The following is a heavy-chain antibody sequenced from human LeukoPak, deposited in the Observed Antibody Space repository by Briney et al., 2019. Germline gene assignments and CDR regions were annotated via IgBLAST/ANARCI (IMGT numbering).Heavy chain of an antibody. Sequence: APVKVSCKASGYTFTSYDINWVRQAIGQGLEWMGWMNPNSGNTGYAQKFQGWVTMTRDTSISTAYMELSRLRSDDTAVYYCARGTPRNQLLLYHFDYWGQGTLVTVSS. D-gene: IGHD2-2*02. CDR2: MNPNSGNT. CDR3: ARGTPRNQLLLYHFDY. V-gene: IGHV1-8*01. J-gene: IGHJ4*02. CDR1: GYTFTSYD.